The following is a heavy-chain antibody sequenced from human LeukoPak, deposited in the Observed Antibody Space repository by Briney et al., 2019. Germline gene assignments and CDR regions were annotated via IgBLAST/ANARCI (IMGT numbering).Heavy chain of an antibody. CDR3: AADSSGWYARYLDL. CDR1: GGSISSYY. J-gene: IGHJ2*01. Sequence: SETLSLTCTVSGGSISSYYWSWIRQPPGKGLEWIGYIYYSGSTNYNPSLKSQVTISVDTSKNQFSLKLSSVTAADTAVYYCAADSSGWYARYLDLWGRGTLVTVSS. D-gene: IGHD6-19*01. V-gene: IGHV4-59*01. CDR2: IYYSGST.